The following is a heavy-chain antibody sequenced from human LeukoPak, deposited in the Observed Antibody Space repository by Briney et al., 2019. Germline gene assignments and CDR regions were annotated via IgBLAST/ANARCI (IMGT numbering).Heavy chain of an antibody. CDR1: GGSISSSSYY. V-gene: IGHV4-39*07. J-gene: IGHJ4*02. CDR3: ARIESAAPGAGPLDY. D-gene: IGHD6-13*01. Sequence: SETLSLTCTVSGGSISSSSYYWGWIRQPPGKGLEWIGSIYYSGSTYYNPSLKSRVTISVDTSKNQFSLKLSSVTAADTAVYYCARIESAAPGAGPLDYWGRGTLVTVSS. CDR2: IYYSGST.